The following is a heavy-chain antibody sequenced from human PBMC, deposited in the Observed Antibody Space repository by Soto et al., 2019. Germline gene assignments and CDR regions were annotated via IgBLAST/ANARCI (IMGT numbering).Heavy chain of an antibody. D-gene: IGHD2-2*01. V-gene: IGHV1-69*19. CDR1: GGTFSSYA. CDR3: ARAQGSSTRLEIYCSCYYGMDV. CDR2: IIPIAETT. J-gene: IGHJ6*02. Sequence: QVQLVQSGAEVKKPGSSVKVSCKASGGTFSSYAISWVRQAPGQGLEWRGGIIPIAETTNYAQKFQGRDTISADESKSRACMELRSLRSEDTVVYDGARAQGSSTRLEIYCSCYYGMDVWCPGPRVTGSS.